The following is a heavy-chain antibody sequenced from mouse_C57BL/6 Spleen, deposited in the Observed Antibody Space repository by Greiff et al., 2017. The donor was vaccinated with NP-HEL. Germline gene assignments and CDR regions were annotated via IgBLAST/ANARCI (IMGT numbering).Heavy chain of an antibody. J-gene: IGHJ4*01. CDR1: GYTFTSYW. V-gene: IGHV1-64*01. D-gene: IGHD1-1*01. CDR2: IHPNSGST. CDR3: ARLLRYEAMDY. Sequence: QVQLQQPGAELVKPGASVKLSCKASGYTFTSYWMHWVKQRPGQGLEWIGMIHPNSGSTNYNEKFKSKATLTVDKSSSTAYMQLSSLTSEDSAVXYCARLLRYEAMDYWGQGTSVTVSS.